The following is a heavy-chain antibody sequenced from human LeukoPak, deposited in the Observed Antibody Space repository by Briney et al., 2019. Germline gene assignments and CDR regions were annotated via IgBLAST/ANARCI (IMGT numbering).Heavy chain of an antibody. D-gene: IGHD6-19*01. CDR1: EFTFSSFA. CDR3: AKGSDSDSSGWPEGHYYYMDV. V-gene: IGHV3-23*01. CDR2: ITGRGDIT. J-gene: IGHJ6*03. Sequence: GGSLRLSCAPSEFTFSSFAMTWVRQASGKGLEWVSSITGRGDITYYADSVKGRFTISRDNSNKMLFLQMNSLRGEDTAVYYCAKGSDSDSSGWPEGHYYYMDVWGKGTTVTVSS.